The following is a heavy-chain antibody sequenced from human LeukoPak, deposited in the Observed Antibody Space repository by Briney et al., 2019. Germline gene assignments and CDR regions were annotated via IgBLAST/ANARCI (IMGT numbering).Heavy chain of an antibody. Sequence: GGSLRLSCAASGFTFSSYAMHWVRQAPGKGLEYVSAISSNGGSTYYANSVKGRFTISRDNSKNTLYLQMGSLRAEDMAVYYCARAPGPGIAAAGTNAFDIWGQGTMVTVSS. D-gene: IGHD6-13*01. CDR1: GFTFSSYA. CDR3: ARAPGPGIAAAGTNAFDI. J-gene: IGHJ3*02. CDR2: ISSNGGST. V-gene: IGHV3-64*01.